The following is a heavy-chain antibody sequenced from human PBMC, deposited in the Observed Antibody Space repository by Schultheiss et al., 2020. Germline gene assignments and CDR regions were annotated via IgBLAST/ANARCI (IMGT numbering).Heavy chain of an antibody. D-gene: IGHD6-19*01. V-gene: IGHV3-30*18. CDR2: ISYDGSNK. CDR3: VKDYSSGWGFDF. CDR1: GFTFSSYG. J-gene: IGHJ4*02. Sequence: GESLKISCAASGFTFSSYGMHWVRQAPGKGLEWVAVISYDGSNKYYADSVKGRFTISRDNSKNTLYLQMNSLRAEDTAIYYCVKDYSSGWGFDFWGQGTLVTVAS.